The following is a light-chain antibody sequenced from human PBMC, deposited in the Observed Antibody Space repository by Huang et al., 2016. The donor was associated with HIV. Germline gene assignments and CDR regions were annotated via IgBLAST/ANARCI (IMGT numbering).Light chain of an antibody. CDR3: QQFNDNPLT. V-gene: IGKV1D-13*01. CDR1: QGISSA. J-gene: IGKJ4*01. CDR2: DAS. Sequence: AIQLTQSPSSLSASVGDRVTITCRASQGISSALAWYQQKPGKPPKLLIYDASSLEGGVPSRFSGSGSGTDFTLTISSLQPEDFANYYCQQFNDNPLTFGGGTKVEIK.